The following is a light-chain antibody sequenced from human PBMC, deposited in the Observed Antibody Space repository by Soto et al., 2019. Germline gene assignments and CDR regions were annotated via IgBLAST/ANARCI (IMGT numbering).Light chain of an antibody. J-gene: IGKJ4*01. Sequence: EIVMTQSPATLSVSPGERATLSCRASQSISINLAWYHQKPGQAPRLLIYGASTRATGIPARFSGSGSGTEFTLIISSLQSEDFAVYYCQQYHNWPLTFGGGTNVEIK. CDR1: QSISIN. CDR3: QQYHNWPLT. V-gene: IGKV3D-15*01. CDR2: GAS.